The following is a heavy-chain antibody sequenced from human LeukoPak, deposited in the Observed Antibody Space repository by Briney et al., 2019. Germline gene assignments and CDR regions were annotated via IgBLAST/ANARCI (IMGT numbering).Heavy chain of an antibody. V-gene: IGHV3-7*05. CDR3: AREPAAGQGDWFDP. Sequence: PGGSLRLSCAASGFTFNTNWISWVRQAPGKGLEWVAKIKQDGSEKYYVDSVKGRFTISRDNAKNSLYLQMNSLRAEDTAVYYCAREPAAGQGDWFDPWGQGTLVTVSS. D-gene: IGHD6-13*01. J-gene: IGHJ5*02. CDR2: IKQDGSEK. CDR1: GFTFNTNW.